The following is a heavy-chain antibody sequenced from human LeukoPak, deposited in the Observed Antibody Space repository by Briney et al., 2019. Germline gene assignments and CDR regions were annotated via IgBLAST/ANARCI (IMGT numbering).Heavy chain of an antibody. CDR3: ARMDIVVVPAAPPDY. D-gene: IGHD2-2*03. J-gene: IGHJ4*02. CDR1: GYTFTSYG. Sequence: ASVKVSCKASGYTFTSYGISWVRQAPGQGLEWMGWISAYNGNTNYAQKLQGRVTMTTDTSTSTAYMELRSLRSDDTAVYYCARMDIVVVPAAPPDYWGQGTLVTVSS. V-gene: IGHV1-18*01. CDR2: ISAYNGNT.